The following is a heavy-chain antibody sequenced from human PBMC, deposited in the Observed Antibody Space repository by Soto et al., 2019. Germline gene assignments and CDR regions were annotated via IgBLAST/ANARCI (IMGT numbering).Heavy chain of an antibody. CDR2: IDPSDSQT. D-gene: IGHD3-22*01. J-gene: IGHJ4*02. CDR3: ARQIYDSDTGPNFQYYFDS. Sequence: GESLKISCNGSGYSFAVYCITWVLQKPGKGLEWMGRIDPSDSQTYYSPSFRGHVTISVTKSITTVFLQWSSLRASDTTMYYCARQIYDSDTGPNFQYYFDSWGQGTPVTVSS. V-gene: IGHV5-10-1*01. CDR1: GYSFAVYC.